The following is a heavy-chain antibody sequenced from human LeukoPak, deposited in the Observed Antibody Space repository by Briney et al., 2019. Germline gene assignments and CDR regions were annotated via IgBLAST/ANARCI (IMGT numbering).Heavy chain of an antibody. CDR3: ARWSGNTYSYDY. V-gene: IGHV5-51*01. Sequence: GESLKISCKGSGYSFSNXWXXXVRQMPXXXXXXXXIIYPXDXDXRYSPSXQXXXXXSADKSISTAYLQWSSLKASDTAMYYCARWSGNTYSYDYWGQGTLVAVSS. J-gene: IGHJ4*02. CDR2: IYPXDXDX. D-gene: IGHD5-18*01. CDR1: GYSFSNXW.